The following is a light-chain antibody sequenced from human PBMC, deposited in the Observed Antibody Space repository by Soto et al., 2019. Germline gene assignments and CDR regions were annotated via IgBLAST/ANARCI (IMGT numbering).Light chain of an antibody. V-gene: IGLV7-43*01. CDR1: TGAVTSDNY. CDR2: STN. Sequence: QTVVTQEPSLTVSPGATVTLTCASSTGAVTSDNYPNWFQQKPGQPPKALIYSTNNKHFWTPDRFSGSLVGGKAALTLSPVQPEDEAEYYCLLYYGGVQLMFGGGTKLTVL. CDR3: LLYYGGVQLM. J-gene: IGLJ3*02.